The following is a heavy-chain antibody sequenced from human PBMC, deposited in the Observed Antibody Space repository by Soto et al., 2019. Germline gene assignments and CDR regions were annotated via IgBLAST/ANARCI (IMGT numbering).Heavy chain of an antibody. Sequence: GSLRLSCAASEFSFSSYAMHWIRQAPGKGLEWVAVISFDGNIIHYADSVKGRFIISRDNSKNTLYLQMHSLSGEDTAVYYCARTFDTITYYFDYWGQGTLVTVSS. CDR1: EFSFSSYA. V-gene: IGHV3-30-3*01. CDR3: ARTFDTITYYFDY. D-gene: IGHD3-9*01. CDR2: ISFDGNII. J-gene: IGHJ4*02.